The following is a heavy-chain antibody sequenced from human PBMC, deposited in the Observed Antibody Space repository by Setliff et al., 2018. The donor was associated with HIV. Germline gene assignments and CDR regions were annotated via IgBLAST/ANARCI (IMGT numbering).Heavy chain of an antibody. Sequence: PGGSLRLSCAASGFTFSSYGMHWVSQAPGKGLEWVAVIGYDGINKYYADSVKGLFTISRDKSTNTLYLQMNSLRAEDTAVYFCARDLFPSGGFDSWGHGTLVTVSS. V-gene: IGHV3-33*01. D-gene: IGHD2-15*01. CDR3: ARDLFPSGGFDS. CDR2: IGYDGINK. J-gene: IGHJ5*01. CDR1: GFTFSSYG.